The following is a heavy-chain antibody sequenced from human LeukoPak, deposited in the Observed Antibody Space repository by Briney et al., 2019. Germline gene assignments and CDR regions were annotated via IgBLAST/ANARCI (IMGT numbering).Heavy chain of an antibody. D-gene: IGHD3-9*01. CDR3: AKGPPPYDIMGLGAFDI. V-gene: IGHV3-30*18. Sequence: PGGSLRLSCAASGFTFSSYGMHWVRQAPGKGLEWVAVISYDGSNKYYADSVKGRFTISRDNSKNTLYLQMNSLRAEDTAVYYCAKGPPPYDIMGLGAFDIWGQGTMVTVSS. J-gene: IGHJ3*02. CDR1: GFTFSSYG. CDR2: ISYDGSNK.